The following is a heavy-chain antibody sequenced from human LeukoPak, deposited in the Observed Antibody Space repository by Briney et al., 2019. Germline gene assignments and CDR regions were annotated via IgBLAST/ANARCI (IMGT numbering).Heavy chain of an antibody. J-gene: IGHJ5*02. D-gene: IGHD2-8*01. Sequence: SETLSLTCAVYGGSFSGYYWSWIRQPPGKGLEWIGEINHSGSTNYNPSLKSRVTISVDTSKNQFSLKLSSVTAADTAVYYCARGRGSHCTNGVCYFGSWFDPWGQGTLVTVSS. CDR1: GGSFSGYY. CDR2: INHSGST. CDR3: ARGRGSHCTNGVCYFGSWFDP. V-gene: IGHV4-34*01.